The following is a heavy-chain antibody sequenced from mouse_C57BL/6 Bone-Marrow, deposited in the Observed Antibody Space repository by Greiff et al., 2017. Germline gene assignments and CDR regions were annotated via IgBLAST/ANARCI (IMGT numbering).Heavy chain of an antibody. J-gene: IGHJ2*01. D-gene: IGHD2-3*01. CDR3: ARGYDGYRGDY. V-gene: IGHV1-59*01. CDR1: GYTFTSYW. CDR2: IDPSDSYT. Sequence: QVQLQQPGAELVRPGTSVKLSCKASGYTFTSYWMHWVKQRPGQGLEWIGVIDPSDSYTNYNQKFKGKATLTVDTSSSTAYMQLSSLTSEDSAVYYCARGYDGYRGDYWGQGTTLTVSS.